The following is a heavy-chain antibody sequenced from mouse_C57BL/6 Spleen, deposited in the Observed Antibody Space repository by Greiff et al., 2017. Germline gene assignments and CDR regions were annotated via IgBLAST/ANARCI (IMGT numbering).Heavy chain of an antibody. CDR1: GYTFTSYW. Sequence: QVQLQQPGAELVMPGASVKLSCKASGYTFTSYWMHWVKQRPGQGLEWIGEIDPSDSYTNYNQKFKGKSTLTVDKSSSTAYMQLSSLTSEDSAVYYCARPSTVVATDYAMDYWGQGTSVTVSS. V-gene: IGHV1-69*01. CDR3: ARPSTVVATDYAMDY. CDR2: IDPSDSYT. J-gene: IGHJ4*01. D-gene: IGHD1-1*01.